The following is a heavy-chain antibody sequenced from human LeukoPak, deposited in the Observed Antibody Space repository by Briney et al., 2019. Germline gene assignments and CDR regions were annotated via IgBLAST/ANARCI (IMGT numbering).Heavy chain of an antibody. CDR3: ARTGYSGYVGY. CDR2: INHSGST. J-gene: IGHJ4*02. Sequence: PSETLSPTCAVYGGSFSGYYWSWIRQPPGKGLEWIGEINHSGSTNYNPSLKSRVTISVDTSKNQFSLKLSSVTAADTAVYYCARTGYSGYVGYWGRGTLVTVSS. CDR1: GGSFSGYY. D-gene: IGHD5-12*01. V-gene: IGHV4-34*01.